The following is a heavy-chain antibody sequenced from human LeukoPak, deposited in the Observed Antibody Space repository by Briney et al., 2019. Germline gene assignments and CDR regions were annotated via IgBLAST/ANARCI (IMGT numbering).Heavy chain of an antibody. J-gene: IGHJ4*02. CDR3: ASFSPTTVTFDY. CDR2: IIPIFGTA. Sequence: GASVKVSCKASGGTFSSYAISWVRQAPGQGLEWMGGIIPIFGTANYAQKLQGRVTMTTDTSTSTAYRELRSLRSDDTAVYHCASFSPTTVTFDYWGQGTLVTVSS. D-gene: IGHD1-1*01. V-gene: IGHV1-69*05. CDR1: GGTFSSYA.